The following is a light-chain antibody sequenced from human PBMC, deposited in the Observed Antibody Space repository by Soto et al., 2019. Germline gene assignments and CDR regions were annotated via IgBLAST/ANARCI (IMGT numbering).Light chain of an antibody. CDR1: SSNIGSNY. V-gene: IGLV1-47*01. CDR2: RSD. Sequence: QPVLTQPPSASGTPGQKFTVSCSGSSSNIGSNYVYWYQHLPGTAPKLLIYRSDQRPSGVPDRFSGSKSGTSASLAISGLRSEDEADYYCVAWDDSLSGVVFGGGTKLTVL. J-gene: IGLJ2*01. CDR3: VAWDDSLSGVV.